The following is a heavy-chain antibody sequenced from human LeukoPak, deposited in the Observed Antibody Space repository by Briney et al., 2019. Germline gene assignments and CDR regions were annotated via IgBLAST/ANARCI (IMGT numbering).Heavy chain of an antibody. J-gene: IGHJ6*02. D-gene: IGHD3-10*01. CDR3: ARVGVVRGVIIKRPEYGMDV. V-gene: IGHV3-21*01. Sequence: GGSLRLSCAASGFTFSSYSMNWVRQAPGKGLEWVSSISSSSSYIYYADSVKGRFTISRDNAKNSLYLQMNSLRAEDTAVYYCARVGVVRGVIIKRPEYGMDVWGQGTTVTVSS. CDR2: ISSSSSYI. CDR1: GFTFSSYS.